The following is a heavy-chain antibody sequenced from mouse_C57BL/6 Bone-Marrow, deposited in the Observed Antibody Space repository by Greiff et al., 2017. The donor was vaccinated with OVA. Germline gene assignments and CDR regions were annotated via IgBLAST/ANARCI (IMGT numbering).Heavy chain of an antibody. V-gene: IGHV5-16*01. CDR3: ARVVRGSAMDY. Sequence: EVKVVESEGGLVQPGSSMKLSCTASGFTFSDYYMAWFRQVPEKGLEWVANINYDGSSTYYQESLKSRFIISRDNAKNILYLQMSSLKSEDTATYYCARVVRGSAMDYWGQGTSVTVSS. CDR2: INYDGSST. CDR1: GFTFSDYY. J-gene: IGHJ4*01.